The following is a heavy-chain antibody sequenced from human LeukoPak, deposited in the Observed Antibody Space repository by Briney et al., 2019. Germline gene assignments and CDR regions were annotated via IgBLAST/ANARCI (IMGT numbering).Heavy chain of an antibody. CDR2: IAYDGSNK. J-gene: IGHJ4*02. CDR3: ARGDHWPNGFDH. CDR1: AFSFSTSE. Sequence: GGSPRLSCAASAFSFSTSEMHWVRQAPGKGLEWVAVIAYDGSNKYYADSVKGRFTISRDNPKNTLYLQANNLRAEDTAVYYCARGDHWPNGFDHWGQGTLVTVSS. V-gene: IGHV3-30*04. D-gene: IGHD1-1*01.